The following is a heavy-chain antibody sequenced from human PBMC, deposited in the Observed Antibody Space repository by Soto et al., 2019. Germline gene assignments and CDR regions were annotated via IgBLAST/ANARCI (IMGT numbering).Heavy chain of an antibody. V-gene: IGHV3-30*18. D-gene: IGHD6-19*01. Sequence: GGSLRLSCAASGFTFSSYGMHWVRQAPGKGLEWVAVISYDGSNKYYADSVKGRLTISRDNSKNTLYLQMNSLRAEDTAVYYCANPGIAVAGKRGLRYYYGMDVWGQGTTVTVSS. CDR3: ANPGIAVAGKRGLRYYYGMDV. CDR1: GFTFSSYG. CDR2: ISYDGSNK. J-gene: IGHJ6*02.